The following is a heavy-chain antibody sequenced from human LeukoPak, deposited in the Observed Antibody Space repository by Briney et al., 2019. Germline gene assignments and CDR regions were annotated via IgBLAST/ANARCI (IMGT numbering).Heavy chain of an antibody. CDR1: GFTFTDYA. Sequence: PGGSLRLSCAASGFTFTDYAMTWVRQAPGEGLEWVSGISGSGDSTYHADSVRGRFAISRDNSKNTLHLQMNSLRAEDTAVYYCAKGPSGIVVVPGDYWGQGTLVTVSS. V-gene: IGHV3-23*01. CDR3: AKGPSGIVVVPGDY. J-gene: IGHJ4*02. D-gene: IGHD2-2*01. CDR2: ISGSGDST.